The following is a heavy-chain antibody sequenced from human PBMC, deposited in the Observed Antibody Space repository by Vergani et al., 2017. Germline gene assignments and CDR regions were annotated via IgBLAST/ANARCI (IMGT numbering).Heavy chain of an antibody. V-gene: IGHV4-59*11. D-gene: IGHD6-19*01. CDR2: INYRENT. Sequence: QVQLQESGPGLVKSSETLSLTCSVSFVSIRNLYCNWIRQPPGKGLEWIGSINYRENTNYTPSLKTRVTISVDTSKNQFYLTLNSVTAADTAVYYCASDTHSGQRADRWGQGILVTVTS. CDR3: ASDTHSGQRADR. CDR1: FVSIRNLY. J-gene: IGHJ5*02.